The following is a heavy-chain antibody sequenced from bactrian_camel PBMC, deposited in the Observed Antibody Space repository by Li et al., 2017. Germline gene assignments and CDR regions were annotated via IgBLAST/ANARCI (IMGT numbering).Heavy chain of an antibody. V-gene: IGHV3S54*01. J-gene: IGHJ4*01. CDR1: EDIHADFC. CDR2: ILLGVGIT. D-gene: IGHD1*01. Sequence: QVQLVESGGGSVQAGGSLRLSCTASEDIHADFCMGWFRQAPGKEREGVATILLGVGITGYADSVKGRFTVSKDHAKNILYLQMNSLKEEDTAMYYCAADAPWVRECVVRRTPELGIRGQGTQVTVS.